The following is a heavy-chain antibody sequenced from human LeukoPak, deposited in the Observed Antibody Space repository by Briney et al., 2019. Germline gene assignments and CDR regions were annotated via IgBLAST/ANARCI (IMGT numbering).Heavy chain of an antibody. J-gene: IGHJ5*02. V-gene: IGHV4-39*01. CDR1: GGSISSSSYY. CDR2: IYYSGST. D-gene: IGHD6-13*01. Sequence: SETLSLTCTVSGGSISSSSYYWGWIRQPPGKGLEWIGSIYYSGSTYYNPSLKSRVTISVDTSKNQFSLKLSSVTAADTAVYYCARQGFDSSSWFANWFDPWGQGTLVTVSS. CDR3: ARQGFDSSSWFANWFDP.